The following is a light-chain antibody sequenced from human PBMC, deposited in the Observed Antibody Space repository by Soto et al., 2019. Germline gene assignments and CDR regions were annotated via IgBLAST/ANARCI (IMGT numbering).Light chain of an antibody. CDR2: TAS. V-gene: IGKV1-39*01. Sequence: DIQMTQSPSSLSASVGDRVTITCRASQSMSSSLNWYQQKPGKAPKLLIYTASSLQSGVPSRFSGSGSGTDFALTISSLQPDDFAIYYCQQRYSTPRTFGQGTKVEIQ. J-gene: IGKJ1*01. CDR1: QSMSSS. CDR3: QQRYSTPRT.